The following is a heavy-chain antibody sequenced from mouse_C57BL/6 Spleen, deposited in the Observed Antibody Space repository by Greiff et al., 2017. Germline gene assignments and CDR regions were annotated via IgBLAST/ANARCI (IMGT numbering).Heavy chain of an antibody. CDR2: IHPNSGST. Sequence: QVQLQQPGAELVKPGASVKLSCKASGYTFTSYWMHWVKPRPGQGLEWIGMIHPNSGSTNYNEKFKSKATLTVDNSSSTAYMQLSSLTSEDTAIYYCAREEVYYDYAMDYWGQGTSVTVSS. V-gene: IGHV1-64*01. CDR3: AREEVYYDYAMDY. D-gene: IGHD2-4*01. CDR1: GYTFTSYW. J-gene: IGHJ4*01.